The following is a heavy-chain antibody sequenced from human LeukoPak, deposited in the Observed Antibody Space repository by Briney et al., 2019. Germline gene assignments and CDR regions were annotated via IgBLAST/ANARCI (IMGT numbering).Heavy chain of an antibody. J-gene: IGHJ4*02. CDR3: AREGGAMNRNFDY. CDR2: INSDGSST. Sequence: PGGSLRLSCAASGFTFSSYWMHWVRHAPGKGLVWVSRINSDGSSTSYADSVKGRFTISRDNAKNTLYLQMNSLRAEDTAVYYCAREGGAMNRNFDYWGQGTLVTVSS. CDR1: GFTFSSYW. V-gene: IGHV3-74*01. D-gene: IGHD1/OR15-1a*01.